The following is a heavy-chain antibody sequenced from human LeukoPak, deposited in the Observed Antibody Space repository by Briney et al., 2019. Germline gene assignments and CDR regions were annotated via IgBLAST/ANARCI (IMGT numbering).Heavy chain of an antibody. CDR3: ARGTSAGGPISPFDF. V-gene: IGHV3-74*01. CDR2: IQGDGSNT. CDR1: GFTFSNAW. D-gene: IGHD6-13*01. J-gene: IGHJ4*02. Sequence: PGGSLRLSRAASGFTFSNAWMHWVRQAPGKGLVWVSRIQGDGSNTNYADSVKGRFSISRDNAKNTVYLQMNSLRAEDTGIYYCARGTSAGGPISPFDFWGQGTVVTVSS.